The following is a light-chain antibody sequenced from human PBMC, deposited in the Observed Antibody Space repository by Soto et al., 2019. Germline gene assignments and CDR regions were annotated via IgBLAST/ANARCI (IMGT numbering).Light chain of an antibody. J-gene: IGKJ2*01. Sequence: VLTQSPGTLSLSPGERATLSCRASQSVSSSNLAWYQKKPGQAPRVLIYGASTRAIGIPDRFSGSGSGSDFTLTISRLEPEDFAVYYCQQYDSPPYTFGQGTNLEIK. CDR2: GAS. V-gene: IGKV3-20*01. CDR3: QQYDSPPYT. CDR1: QSVSSSN.